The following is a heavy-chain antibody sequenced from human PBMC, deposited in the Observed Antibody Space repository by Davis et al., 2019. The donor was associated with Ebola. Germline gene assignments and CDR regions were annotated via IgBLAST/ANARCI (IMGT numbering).Heavy chain of an antibody. CDR1: GGSFSGYY. J-gene: IGHJ4*02. V-gene: IGHV4-59*01. CDR2: IYYSGST. Sequence: SETLSLTCAVYGGSFSGYYWSWIRQPPGKGLEWIGYIYYSGSTTYNPSLRSRVTMSVDTSKNQFSLKLSSVTAADTAVYYCARSIAARHHFDYWGQGTLVTVSA. D-gene: IGHD6-6*01. CDR3: ARSIAARHHFDY.